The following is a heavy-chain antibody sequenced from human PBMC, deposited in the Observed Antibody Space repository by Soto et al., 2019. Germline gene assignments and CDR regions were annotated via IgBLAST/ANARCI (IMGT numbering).Heavy chain of an antibody. CDR1: GGSISSGGYY. J-gene: IGHJ4*02. CDR3: AREARTRIAARVPDY. D-gene: IGHD6-13*01. Sequence: QVQLQESGPGLVKPSQTLSLTCTVSGGSISSGGYYWSWIRQHPGKGLEWIGYIYHSGSTYYNPSLKSRVTISVDTSKNQFSLKLSSVTAADTAVYYCAREARTRIAARVPDYWGQGTLVTVSS. V-gene: IGHV4-31*03. CDR2: IYHSGST.